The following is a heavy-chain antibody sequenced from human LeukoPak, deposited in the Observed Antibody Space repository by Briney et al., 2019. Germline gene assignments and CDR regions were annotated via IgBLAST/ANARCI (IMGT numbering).Heavy chain of an antibody. Sequence: SETLSLTCAVYGGSSSGYYWSWIRQPPGKGLEWIGEINHSGSTNYNPSLKSRVTISVDTSKNQFSLKLSSVTAADTAVYYCARALGYCSGGSCTRGYNWFDPWGQGTLVTVPS. D-gene: IGHD2-15*01. CDR3: ARALGYCSGGSCTRGYNWFDP. CDR1: GGSSSGYY. CDR2: INHSGST. V-gene: IGHV4-34*01. J-gene: IGHJ5*02.